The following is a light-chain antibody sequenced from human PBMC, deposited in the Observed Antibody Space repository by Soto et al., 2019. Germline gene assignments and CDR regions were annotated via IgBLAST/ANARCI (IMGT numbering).Light chain of an antibody. V-gene: IGKV3D-15*01. J-gene: IGKJ4*02. CDR1: QSVSSN. CDR3: QQYNDWPALS. Sequence: EIVMTQSPATLSVSPGERATLSCRASQSVSSNLAWYQQKPGQAPRLLIYGASTRATGIPARFSGSGSGTEFTITISSLQSEDLAVYYCQQYNDWPALSFGGGTKVEIK. CDR2: GAS.